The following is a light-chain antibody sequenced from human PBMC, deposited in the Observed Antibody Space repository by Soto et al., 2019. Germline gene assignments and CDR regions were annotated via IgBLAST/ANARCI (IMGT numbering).Light chain of an antibody. CDR1: QSISTY. Sequence: DIQMTQSPSSLSASVGDRVTLTCRASQSISTYLHWYQQKPGKAPDLLIYTASSLESGVPSRFSGSGSGTDFTLTISSLQPEDFATYFCQQSYSRPRTFGQGTKVDIK. CDR2: TAS. J-gene: IGKJ1*01. CDR3: QQSYSRPRT. V-gene: IGKV1-39*01.